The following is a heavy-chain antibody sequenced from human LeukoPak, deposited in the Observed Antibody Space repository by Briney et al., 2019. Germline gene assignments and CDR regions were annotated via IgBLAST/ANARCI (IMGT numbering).Heavy chain of an antibody. V-gene: IGHV1-18*01. Sequence: PGASVKVSCKASGYTFTSYGIGWVRQAPGQGLEWMGWISAYNGNTNYAQKLQGRVTMTTDTSTSTAYMELRSLRSDDTAVYYCARDLVAMVRGVGFDPWGQGTLVTVSS. CDR2: ISAYNGNT. CDR3: ARDLVAMVRGVGFDP. D-gene: IGHD3-10*01. J-gene: IGHJ5*02. CDR1: GYTFTSYG.